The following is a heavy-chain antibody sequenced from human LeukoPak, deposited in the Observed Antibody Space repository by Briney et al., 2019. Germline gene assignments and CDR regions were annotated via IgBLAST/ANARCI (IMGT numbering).Heavy chain of an antibody. CDR2: ISSSSSYI. Sequence: GGSLRLSCAASGFTFKNYAMYWVRQAPGKGLEWVSSISSSSSYIYYADSVKGRFTISRDNAKNSLYLQMNSLRAEDTAVYYCARGSSSRYFDYWGQGTLVTVSS. CDR3: ARGSSSRYFDY. CDR1: GFTFKNYA. D-gene: IGHD6-13*01. J-gene: IGHJ4*02. V-gene: IGHV3-21*01.